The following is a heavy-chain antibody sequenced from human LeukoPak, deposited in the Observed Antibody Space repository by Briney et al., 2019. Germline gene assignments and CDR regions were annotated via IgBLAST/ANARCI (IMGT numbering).Heavy chain of an antibody. J-gene: IGHJ4*02. Sequence: GGSLRLSCAASGFTFSSYTMNWVRQAPGKGLEWVSTISGSGRSTYNADSVKGRFTISRDNSMNTLYLQINSLRAEDTAVYYCAKDGPTFYFDYWGQGTLVTVSS. CDR2: ISGSGRST. CDR1: GFTFSSYT. V-gene: IGHV3-23*01. CDR3: AKDGPTFYFDY.